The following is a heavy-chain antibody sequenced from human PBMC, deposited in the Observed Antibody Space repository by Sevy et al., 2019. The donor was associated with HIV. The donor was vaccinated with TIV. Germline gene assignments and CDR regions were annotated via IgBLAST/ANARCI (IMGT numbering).Heavy chain of an antibody. CDR2: ISGSGRST. J-gene: IGHJ6*02. V-gene: IGHV3-23*01. Sequence: GGSLRLSCAASGFTFSTYAMNWVRQAPGKGLEWVSSISGSGRSTYYADSVGGRFTISRHNSKNTLYLQMNSLRADDTAVYYCAKGYCSGGSCPRDYYYGMDVWGQGTTVTVSS. D-gene: IGHD2-15*01. CDR3: AKGYCSGGSCPRDYYYGMDV. CDR1: GFTFSTYA.